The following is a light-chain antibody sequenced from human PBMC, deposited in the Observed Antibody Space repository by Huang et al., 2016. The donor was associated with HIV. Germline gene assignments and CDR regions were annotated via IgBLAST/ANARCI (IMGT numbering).Light chain of an antibody. V-gene: IGKV3-11*01. CDR1: QSVENS. CDR2: AAS. CDR3: QQRSKWPPVYT. Sequence: EIVLTQSPATLSLSPGDRATLSCRASQSVENSLAWYQQKPGQPPRLLMYAASIRATGIPARFSGSGSGTDFTLTISSLEPDDFAVYYCQQRSKWPPVYTFGQGTKLEIK. J-gene: IGKJ2*01.